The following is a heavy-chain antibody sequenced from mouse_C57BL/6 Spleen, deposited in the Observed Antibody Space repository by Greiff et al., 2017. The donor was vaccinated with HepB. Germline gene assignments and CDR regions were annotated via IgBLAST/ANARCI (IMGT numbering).Heavy chain of an antibody. CDR1: GYTFTSYW. V-gene: IGHV1-55*01. D-gene: IGHD1-1*01. CDR2: IYPGSGST. Sequence: QVQLQQPGAELVKPGASVKMSCKASGYTFTSYWITWVKQRPGQGLEWIGDIYPGSGSTNYNEKFKSKATLTVDTSSSTAYMQLSSLTSENSTFYYCAGDWTGTVVADWYFDVWGTGTTVTVSS. CDR3: AGDWTGTVVADWYFDV. J-gene: IGHJ1*03.